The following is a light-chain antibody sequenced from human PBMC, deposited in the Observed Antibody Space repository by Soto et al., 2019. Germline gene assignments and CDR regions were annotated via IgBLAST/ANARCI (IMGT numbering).Light chain of an antibody. CDR3: QHYNDYAWT. V-gene: IGKV1-5*03. CDR2: KTS. Sequence: DIHMTQSPSTLSASVGDRVTITCRASQSISVWLAWYQQKPGKAPNLLIYKTSSLETGVPSRFSGSGSGTEFTITISSLQPDDFATSYCQHYNDYAWTFGQGTKLEIK. J-gene: IGKJ1*01. CDR1: QSISVW.